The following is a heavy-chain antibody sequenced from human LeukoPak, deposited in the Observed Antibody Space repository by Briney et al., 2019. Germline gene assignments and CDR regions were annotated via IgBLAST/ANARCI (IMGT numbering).Heavy chain of an antibody. Sequence: RASETLSLTCTVSGGSISSYYWSWVRQPPGKGLEWIGYIYYSGSTNYNPSLKSRVTISVDTSKNQFSLKLSSVTAADTAVYYCARKVVPAAISAFDIWGQGTMVTVSS. CDR1: GGSISSYY. CDR2: IYYSGST. J-gene: IGHJ3*02. D-gene: IGHD2-2*01. CDR3: ARKVVPAAISAFDI. V-gene: IGHV4-59*01.